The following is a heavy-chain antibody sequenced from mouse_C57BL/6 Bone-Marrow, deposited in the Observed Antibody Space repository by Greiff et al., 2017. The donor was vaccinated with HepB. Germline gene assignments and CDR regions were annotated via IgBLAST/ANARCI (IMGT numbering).Heavy chain of an antibody. CDR2: INPNNGGT. CDR3: APYYYGSSYYAMDY. J-gene: IGHJ4*01. Sequence: VKPGASVKISCKASGYTFTDYYMNWVKQSHGKSLEWIGDINPNNGGTSYNQKFKGKATLTVDKSSSTAYMELRSLTSEDSAVYYCAPYYYGSSYYAMDYWGQGTSVTVSS. D-gene: IGHD1-1*01. V-gene: IGHV1-26*01. CDR1: GYTFTDYY.